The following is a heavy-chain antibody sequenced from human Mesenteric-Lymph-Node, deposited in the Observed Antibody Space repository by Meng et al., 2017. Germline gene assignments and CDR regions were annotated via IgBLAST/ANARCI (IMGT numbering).Heavy chain of an antibody. V-gene: IGHV1-2*06. CDR2: INPSTGGT. J-gene: IGHJ4*02. CDR3: AREGGDSYGYGDLDY. CDR1: VYTFTVYY. D-gene: IGHD5-18*01. Sequence: QLVQAGAEMKKPGASVKVSCETSVYTFTVYYVPWVRQAPGQGREWMGRINPSTGGTDYAQKFQGRITMTRDSSISTAYMELSRLRSDDTAFYYWAREGGDSYGYGDLDYWGQGTLVTVSS.